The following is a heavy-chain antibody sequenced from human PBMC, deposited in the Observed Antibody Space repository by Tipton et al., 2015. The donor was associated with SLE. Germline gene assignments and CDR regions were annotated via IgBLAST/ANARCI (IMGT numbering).Heavy chain of an antibody. D-gene: IGHD1-26*01. CDR1: GYTFTSYD. CDR3: ASALVGARGDFDS. V-gene: IGHV1-18*01. J-gene: IGHJ4*02. Sequence: QVQLVQSGAEVKKPGASVKVSCKASGYTFTSYDISWVRQAPGQGLEWMGWISAYNGNTNYAQKLQVRVTMTTDTATSTAYMELRNLGPGDTAVYYCASALVGARGDFDSWGQGTLVTVSS. CDR2: ISAYNGNT.